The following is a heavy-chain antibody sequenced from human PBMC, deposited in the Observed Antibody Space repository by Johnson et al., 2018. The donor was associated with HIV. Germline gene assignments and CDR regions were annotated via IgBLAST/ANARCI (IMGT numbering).Heavy chain of an antibody. CDR1: GFSFIDYA. J-gene: IGHJ3*02. CDR3: ANSLLLDAFNI. CDR2: ISGGEDDT. V-gene: IGHV3-23*04. Sequence: VQLVESGGGLVQPGRSLRLSCVASGFSFIDYAMIWVRQAPGKGLEWVSFISGGEDDTYYADSVKGRFTISRDNSKTTLYLQMNSLRDEDTAVYYCANSLLLDAFNIWGQGTMVTVSS.